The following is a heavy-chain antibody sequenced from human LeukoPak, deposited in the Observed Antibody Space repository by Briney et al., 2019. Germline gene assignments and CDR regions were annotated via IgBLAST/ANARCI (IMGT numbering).Heavy chain of an antibody. CDR2: IWRDGSNE. D-gene: IGHD6-13*01. Sequence: TAGSLTLLCAEIGLTFSRYGMRWVCPAPRKGMELVAIIWRDGSNEYYADSVKGRFTISRDNSKNTLYLQMNSLRAEDTAVYYCARDRERAADLGYWGQGTLVTVSS. J-gene: IGHJ4*02. CDR1: GLTFSRYG. CDR3: ARDRERAADLGY. V-gene: IGHV3-33*07.